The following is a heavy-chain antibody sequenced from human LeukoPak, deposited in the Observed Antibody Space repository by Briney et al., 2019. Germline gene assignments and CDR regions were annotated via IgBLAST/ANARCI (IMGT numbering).Heavy chain of an antibody. CDR3: ARDRGEGEWLSPELVFDY. Sequence: GASVKVSCTASGYTFTGYYMHWVRQAPGQGLAWMGWINPNSGGTNYAQKFQGRVTMTRDTSISTAYMELSRLRSDDTAVYYCARDRGEGEWLSPELVFDYWGQGTLVTVSS. J-gene: IGHJ4*02. CDR1: GYTFTGYY. CDR2: INPNSGGT. D-gene: IGHD6-19*01. V-gene: IGHV1-2*02.